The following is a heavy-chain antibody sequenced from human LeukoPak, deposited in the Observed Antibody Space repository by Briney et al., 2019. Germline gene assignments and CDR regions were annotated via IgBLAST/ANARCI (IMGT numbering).Heavy chain of an antibody. CDR1: GGSFSGYY. J-gene: IGHJ5*02. Sequence: SETLSLTCAVYGGSFSGYYWSWIRQPPGKGLEWIGEINHSGSTNYSPSLKSRVTISVDTSKNQFSLKLSSVTAADTAVYYCARVNIVDPIAARPGWFDPWGQGTLVTVSS. D-gene: IGHD6-6*01. V-gene: IGHV4-34*01. CDR3: ARVNIVDPIAARPGWFDP. CDR2: INHSGST.